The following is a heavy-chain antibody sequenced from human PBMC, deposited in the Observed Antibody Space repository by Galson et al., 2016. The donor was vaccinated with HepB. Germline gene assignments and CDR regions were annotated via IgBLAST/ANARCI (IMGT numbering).Heavy chain of an antibody. Sequence: SLRLSCAASGFTFRSYDMSWVRLAPGKGLEWVSGINYSGSNTYYADSVKGRFTISRDNSKNTLYLQMNSLRVEDSAVYYCAKGKRYSDSGSYYVDYWGQGTLVTVSS. J-gene: IGHJ4*02. CDR3: AKGKRYSDSGSYYVDY. CDR1: GFTFRSYD. CDR2: INYSGSNT. V-gene: IGHV3-23*01. D-gene: IGHD3-10*01.